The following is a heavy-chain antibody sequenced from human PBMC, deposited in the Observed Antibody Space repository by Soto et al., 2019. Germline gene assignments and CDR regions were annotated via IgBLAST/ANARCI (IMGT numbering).Heavy chain of an antibody. D-gene: IGHD2-15*01. CDR2: VSYDGDNE. Sequence: GGSLRLSCAASGFTFSNYAMHWVRQAPGKGLEWVAIVSYDGDNEYYADSVRGRFFISRDNSRNTLYLQTSSLRHEDTAVYYCASDFKVDKASVKYYYGMDVWGQRNTVTVSS. CDR3: ASDFKVDKASVKYYYGMDV. CDR1: GFTFSNYA. V-gene: IGHV3-30*03. J-gene: IGHJ6*02.